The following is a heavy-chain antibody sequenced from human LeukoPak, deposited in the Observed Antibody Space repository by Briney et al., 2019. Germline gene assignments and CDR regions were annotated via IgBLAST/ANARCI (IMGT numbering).Heavy chain of an antibody. Sequence: GGSLRLSCAASGFTFSSYSMNWVRQAPGKGLEWVSSISSSSSYIYYADSVKGRFTISRDNAKNSLYLQMNSLRDEDTAVYYCAKDADSSGYHYFDYWGQGTLVTVSS. CDR1: GFTFSSYS. J-gene: IGHJ4*02. CDR2: ISSSSSYI. D-gene: IGHD3-22*01. V-gene: IGHV3-21*01. CDR3: AKDADSSGYHYFDY.